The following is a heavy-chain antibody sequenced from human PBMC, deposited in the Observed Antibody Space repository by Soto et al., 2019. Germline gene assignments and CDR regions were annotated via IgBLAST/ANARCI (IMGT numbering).Heavy chain of an antibody. J-gene: IGHJ6*02. V-gene: IGHV4-39*01. D-gene: IGHD4-17*01. CDR1: GVSISSSSYY. CDR3: ASGYGDYYYYGMDV. Sequence: TAETLSLTWTVSGVSISSSSYYWGWIRQPPGKGLECIVRVDYSCRTYYNPSLNSRVTISVDTTKNQFYLKLSSVTAADTAVYYCASGYGDYYYYGMDVWGQGTTVTVSS. CDR2: VDYSCRT.